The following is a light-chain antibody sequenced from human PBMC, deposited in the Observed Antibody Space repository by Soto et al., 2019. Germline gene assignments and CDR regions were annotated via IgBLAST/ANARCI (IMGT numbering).Light chain of an antibody. J-gene: IGLJ1*01. Sequence: QSVLTQPPSASGTPGQRVTISCSGRSSNIGSNYVYWYQQLPGTAPKLLMYRNNQRPSGVPDRFSGSKSGTSASLAISGLRSEYEADYYCASWDDSLNAFYVFGTGTRTPS. CDR3: ASWDDSLNAFYV. CDR2: RNN. V-gene: IGLV1-47*01. CDR1: SSNIGSNY.